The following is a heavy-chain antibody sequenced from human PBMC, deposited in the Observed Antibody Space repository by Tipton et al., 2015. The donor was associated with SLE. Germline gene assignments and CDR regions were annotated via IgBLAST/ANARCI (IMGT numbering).Heavy chain of an antibody. CDR1: GGSISSSSYY. D-gene: IGHD6-19*01. CDR2: IYHSGST. V-gene: IGHV4-39*07. J-gene: IGHJ5*02. CDR3: ARDSGSRAVAGRENWFDP. Sequence: TLSLTCTVSGGSISSSSYYWGWIRQPPGKGLEWIGEIYHSGSTNYNPSLKSRVTISVDKSKNQFSLKLSSVTAADTAVYYCARDSGSRAVAGRENWFDPWRQGTLVTVAS.